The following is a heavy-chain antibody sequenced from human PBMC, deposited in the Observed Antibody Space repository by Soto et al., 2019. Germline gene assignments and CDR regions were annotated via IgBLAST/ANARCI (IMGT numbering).Heavy chain of an antibody. CDR2: IDSSSSFI. J-gene: IGHJ4*02. CDR1: GFTFSSHA. Sequence: GGSLRLSCAASGFTFSSHAMNWVRQAPGKGLEWISSIDSSSSFIYYADSVKGRFTISRDNAKNSVFLHMSGLRADDTAVYYCVRDDFGLGLDYWGLGTLVTVS. CDR3: VRDDFGLGLDY. D-gene: IGHD1-26*01. V-gene: IGHV3-21*06.